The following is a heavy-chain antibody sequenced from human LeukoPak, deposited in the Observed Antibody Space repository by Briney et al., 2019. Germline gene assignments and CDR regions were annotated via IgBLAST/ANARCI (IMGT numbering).Heavy chain of an antibody. CDR1: GGSISSGGYY. V-gene: IGHV3-23*01. Sequence: LSLTCTVSGGSISSGGYYWSWIRQHPGKGLEWVSTINANSGTRSYAASVRGRFTISRDNSKNTLYLQLNTLRADDTAVYYCAKPISGGLAVTADWFAPWGQGTLVVVSS. CDR2: INANSGTR. D-gene: IGHD6-19*01. J-gene: IGHJ5*01. CDR3: AKPISGGLAVTADWFAP.